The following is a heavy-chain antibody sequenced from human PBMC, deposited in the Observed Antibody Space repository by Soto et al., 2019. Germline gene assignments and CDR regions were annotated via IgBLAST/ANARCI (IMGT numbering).Heavy chain of an antibody. D-gene: IGHD1-26*01. CDR3: ARYQSGSQKRYYYYGMDV. CDR1: GYSFTSYW. V-gene: IGHV5-51*01. CDR2: IYPGDSDT. J-gene: IGHJ6*02. Sequence: GESLKISCKGSGYSFTSYWIGWVRQMPGKGLEWMGIIYPGDSDTRYSPSFQGQVTISADKSISTAYLQWSSLKASDTAMYYCARYQSGSQKRYYYYGMDVWGQGTTVTVSS.